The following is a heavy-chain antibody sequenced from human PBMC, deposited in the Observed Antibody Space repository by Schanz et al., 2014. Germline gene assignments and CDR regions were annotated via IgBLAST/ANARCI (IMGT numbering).Heavy chain of an antibody. CDR3: ARVLGGDEGLDQ. J-gene: IGHJ4*02. Sequence: VQLVESGGGVVQPGGSLRLSCSASGFTFSNYWMSWVRQAPGKGLEWVAYIKHDGSEKYHVDSVKGRFTISRDNPKNSLCLQMNSLRAEDTALYYCARVLGGDEGLDQWGQGTLVTVSS. CDR2: IKHDGSEK. D-gene: IGHD4-17*01. V-gene: IGHV3-7*01. CDR1: GFTFSNYW.